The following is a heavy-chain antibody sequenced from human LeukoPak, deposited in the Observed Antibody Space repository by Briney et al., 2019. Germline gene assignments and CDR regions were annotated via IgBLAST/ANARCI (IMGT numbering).Heavy chain of an antibody. CDR2: MNPNSGNT. Sequence: ASVKVSCKASGYTFTSYEINWVRQATGQGLEWMGWMNPNSGNTGYAQKFQGRVTITRNTSISTAYMELSSLRSEDTAVYYCARGLVLIRGYDWFNPWGQGNLVTVSS. CDR3: ARGLVLIRGYDWFNP. V-gene: IGHV1-8*03. J-gene: IGHJ5*02. CDR1: GYTFTSYE. D-gene: IGHD2-21*01.